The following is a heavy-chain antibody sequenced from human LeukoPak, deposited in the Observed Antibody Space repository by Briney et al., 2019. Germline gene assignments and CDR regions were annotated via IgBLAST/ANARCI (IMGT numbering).Heavy chain of an antibody. CDR1: GGTFSSHA. CDR3: ARGLQYQLLKALGYYYMDV. V-gene: IGHV1-69*05. D-gene: IGHD2-2*01. Sequence: ASVKVSCKASGGTFSSHAIAWGRQAPGQGPEWMGGIIPISGTANYAQKFQGRVTITTDESTSTAYMELSSLTSDDTAVYYCARGLQYQLLKALGYYYMDVWGEGTTVTVSS. CDR2: IIPISGTA. J-gene: IGHJ6*03.